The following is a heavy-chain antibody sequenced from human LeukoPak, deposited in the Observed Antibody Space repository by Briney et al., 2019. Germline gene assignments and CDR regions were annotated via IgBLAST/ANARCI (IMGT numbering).Heavy chain of an antibody. J-gene: IGHJ4*02. Sequence: GGSLRLSCAASGFTFSTYAMSWVRQAPGKGLQWVSAVSVSGANTYCADSVKGRFTISRDNSKNTMYLQMNSLRAEDTAIYYCAKDSFSSGWFFDYWGQGTLVTVSS. CDR1: GFTFSTYA. CDR3: AKDSFSSGWFFDY. D-gene: IGHD6-19*01. CDR2: VSVSGANT. V-gene: IGHV3-23*01.